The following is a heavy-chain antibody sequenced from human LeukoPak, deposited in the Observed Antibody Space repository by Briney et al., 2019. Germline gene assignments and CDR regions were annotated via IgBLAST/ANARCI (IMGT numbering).Heavy chain of an antibody. Sequence: PGGSLRLSCAASGFTFSSYAMSWVRQAPGKGLEWVSGVSGSGGSTYYADSVKGRFTISRDNSKNTLYLQMNTLRAEDTAVYYCAKGGGDCLIYYGMDVWGQGTTVTVSS. J-gene: IGHJ6*02. D-gene: IGHD2-21*02. CDR2: VSGSGGST. CDR1: GFTFSSYA. CDR3: AKGGGDCLIYYGMDV. V-gene: IGHV3-23*01.